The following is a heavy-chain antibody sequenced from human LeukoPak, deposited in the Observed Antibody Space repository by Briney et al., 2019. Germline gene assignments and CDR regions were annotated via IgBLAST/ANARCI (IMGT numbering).Heavy chain of an antibody. D-gene: IGHD2-2*01. Sequence: PSETLSLTCTVSGGSISSSSYYWGWIRQPPGKGLEWIGSIYYSGSTYYNPSLKSRVTISVDTSKNQFSLKLSSVTAADTAVYYCARLDIVVVPAAMQDDPWGQGTLVTVSS. CDR2: IYYSGST. J-gene: IGHJ5*02. CDR3: ARLDIVVVPAAMQDDP. CDR1: GGSISSSSYY. V-gene: IGHV4-39*01.